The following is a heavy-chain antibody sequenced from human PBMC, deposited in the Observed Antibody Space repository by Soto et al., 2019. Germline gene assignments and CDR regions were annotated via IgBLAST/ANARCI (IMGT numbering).Heavy chain of an antibody. J-gene: IGHJ4*02. Sequence: QVQLQESGPGLVKPSQTLSLTCTVSGGSISSGGYYWSWIRQHPGKGLEWIWYIYYSGSTYYNPSLKSRVTIAVDTSKNQFSMKLSSVTAADTAVYYCARALSGRHGGNSYYFDYWGQGTLVTVSS. V-gene: IGHV4-31*03. CDR1: GGSISSGGYY. CDR2: IYYSGST. D-gene: IGHD1-26*01. CDR3: ARALSGRHGGNSYYFDY.